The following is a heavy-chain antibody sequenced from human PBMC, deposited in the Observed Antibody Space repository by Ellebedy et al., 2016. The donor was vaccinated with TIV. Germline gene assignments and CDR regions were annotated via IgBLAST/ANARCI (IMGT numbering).Heavy chain of an antibody. CDR2: LWYDGSEE. D-gene: IGHD6-13*01. Sequence: PGGSLRLSCAASGFTFSNYGMPWVRQTPGKGLEWVALLWYDGSEEYYADSVKGRFTISRDNYKFTLSLQMNSLSVEDTAVYFCARGAYSAGPDYWGQGTLVTVSS. CDR3: ARGAYSAGPDY. J-gene: IGHJ4*02. CDR1: GFTFSNYG. V-gene: IGHV3-33*01.